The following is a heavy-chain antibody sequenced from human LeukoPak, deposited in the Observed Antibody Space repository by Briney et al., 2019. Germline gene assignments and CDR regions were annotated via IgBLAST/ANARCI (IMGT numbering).Heavy chain of an antibody. J-gene: IGHJ4*02. Sequence: GGSLRLSCAASGFTFSSYTMNWVRQAPGKGLEWVSSISSSSSYIYYADSVKGRFTISRDNAKNSLYLQMNSLRAEDTAVYYCARGDYCGDDCFSDWGRGTMVTVSS. V-gene: IGHV3-21*01. D-gene: IGHD2-21*02. CDR3: ARGDYCGDDCFSD. CDR1: GFTFSSYT. CDR2: ISSSSSYI.